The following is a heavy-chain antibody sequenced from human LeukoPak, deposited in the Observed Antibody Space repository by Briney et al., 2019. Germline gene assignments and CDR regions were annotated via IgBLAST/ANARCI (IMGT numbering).Heavy chain of an antibody. D-gene: IGHD3-22*01. J-gene: IGHJ1*01. V-gene: IGHV3-23*01. Sequence: GGSLRLSCTASAFRFTDYAMNWVRQAPGKGLEWVSAISGSGQSTYYADSVKGRFSVSRDNSNNTLFLQMNSLRVEDTALYYCVQRGYDYDSDGLFYVVYFHNWCQGTLVTAAS. CDR2: ISGSGQST. CDR3: VQRGYDYDSDGLFYVVYFHN. CDR1: AFRFTDYA.